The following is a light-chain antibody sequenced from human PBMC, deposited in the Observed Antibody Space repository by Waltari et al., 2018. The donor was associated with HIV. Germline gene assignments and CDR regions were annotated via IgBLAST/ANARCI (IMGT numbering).Light chain of an antibody. J-gene: IGKJ2*01. Sequence: EIVLTQSPGIVSLSPGEGFTLSCKASQSVTGTYLAWYQQKPGQAPKVVMFDVSARATGLPDRFSASGSATEFTLNITKLEPEDFAVYYCQQYASAPYTFGQGTKLELK. CDR2: DVS. V-gene: IGKV3-20*01. CDR1: QSVTGTY. CDR3: QQYASAPYT.